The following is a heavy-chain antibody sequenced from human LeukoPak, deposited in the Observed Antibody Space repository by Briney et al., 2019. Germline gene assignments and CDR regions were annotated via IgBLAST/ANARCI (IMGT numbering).Heavy chain of an antibody. CDR3: ARVHYDFWSGYYTLYYYYMDV. CDR1: GFTFSSYS. V-gene: IGHV3-48*04. D-gene: IGHD3-3*01. CDR2: ISSSSSTI. Sequence: GGSLRLSCAASGFTFSSYSMNWVRQAPGKGLEWVSYISSSSSTIYYADSVKGRFTISRDNAKNSLYLQMNSLRAEDTAVYYCARVHYDFWSGYYTLYYYYMDVWGKGTTVTVSS. J-gene: IGHJ6*03.